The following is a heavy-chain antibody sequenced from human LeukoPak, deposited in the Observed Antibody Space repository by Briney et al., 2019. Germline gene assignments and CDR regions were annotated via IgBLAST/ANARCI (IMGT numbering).Heavy chain of an antibody. D-gene: IGHD3-22*01. CDR3: ARERYDSSGYYSPGNWFDP. Sequence: ASVKVSCKASGYTFTSFGISWVRQAPGQGLEWMGWISAYNGNTNYAQKLQGRVTMTTDTSTSTAYMELRSLRSDDTAVYYCARERYDSSGYYSPGNWFDPWGQGTLVTVSS. CDR2: ISAYNGNT. J-gene: IGHJ5*02. CDR1: GYTFTSFG. V-gene: IGHV1-18*01.